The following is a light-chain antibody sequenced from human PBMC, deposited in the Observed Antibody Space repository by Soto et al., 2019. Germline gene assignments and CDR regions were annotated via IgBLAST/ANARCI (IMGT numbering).Light chain of an antibody. J-gene: IGLJ1*01. Sequence: QSVLTQPASVSGSPGQSITFSCTGTSSDVGGYNYVSWYQHHPGKAPKLMIYEVSNRPSGVSNRFSGSKSGNTASLTISGLQAEDEADYYCSSYTSISTLYVFGTGTKVTVL. CDR1: SSDVGGYNY. CDR2: EVS. CDR3: SSYTSISTLYV. V-gene: IGLV2-14*01.